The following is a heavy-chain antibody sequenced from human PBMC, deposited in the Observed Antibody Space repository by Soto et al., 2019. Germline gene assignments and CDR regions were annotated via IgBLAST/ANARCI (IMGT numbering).Heavy chain of an antibody. CDR1: GFSFSSYA. CDR3: AKDRGITIPDY. V-gene: IGHV3-23*01. Sequence: GGSLRLSCAASGFSFSSYAMSWVRQAPGKGLEWVSAISDSGGSTYYAEFVKGRFTISRDKSKNTLYLQMNSLRAGDTAVYYCAKDRGITIPDYWGQGTLVTVSS. J-gene: IGHJ4*02. CDR2: ISDSGGST. D-gene: IGHD3-3*01.